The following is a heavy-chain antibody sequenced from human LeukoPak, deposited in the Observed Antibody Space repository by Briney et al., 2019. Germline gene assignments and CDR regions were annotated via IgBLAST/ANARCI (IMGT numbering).Heavy chain of an antibody. CDR2: IYYSGST. D-gene: IGHD5-18*01. J-gene: IGHJ6*02. CDR3: ARHSWGYGYYYGMDV. V-gene: IGHV4-39*01. Sequence: SETLSLTCTVSGGSISSSSYYWAWIRQPPGKGLEWMGSIYYSGSTYYNPSLKSRVTISVDTSKIQFSLKLSSVTAADTAVYYCARHSWGYGYYYGMDVWGQGTTVTVSS. CDR1: GGSISSSSYY.